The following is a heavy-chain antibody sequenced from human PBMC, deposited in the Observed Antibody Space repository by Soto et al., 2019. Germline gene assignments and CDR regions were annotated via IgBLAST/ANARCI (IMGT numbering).Heavy chain of an antibody. Sequence: PGGSLRLPCAASGFTFSSYGMHWVRQAPGKGLEWVAAIWYDGSNKYYADSVKGRFTISRDNSKNTLYLQMNSLRAEDTAVYYCARAPSNYDFWSGYYPYYMDVWGKGTTVTVSS. D-gene: IGHD3-3*01. CDR2: IWYDGSNK. CDR1: GFTFSSYG. CDR3: ARAPSNYDFWSGYYPYYMDV. V-gene: IGHV3-33*01. J-gene: IGHJ6*03.